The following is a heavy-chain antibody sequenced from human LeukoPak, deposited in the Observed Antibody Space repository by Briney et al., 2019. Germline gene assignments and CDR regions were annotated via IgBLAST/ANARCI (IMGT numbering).Heavy chain of an antibody. V-gene: IGHV4-34*01. CDR1: SGSFSDYC. CDR2: IYSGGSA. CDR3: ARGVVDYSTRSGYFSH. Sequence: PSETLSLTRAVYSGSFSDYCWSWIRQPPGRGLEWIGEIYSGGSANYNPSLKSRLAISVDTSKSQFSLRLSSLTAADTAVYFCARGVVDYSTRSGYFSHWGQGTLVAVSS. D-gene: IGHD3-22*01. J-gene: IGHJ4*02.